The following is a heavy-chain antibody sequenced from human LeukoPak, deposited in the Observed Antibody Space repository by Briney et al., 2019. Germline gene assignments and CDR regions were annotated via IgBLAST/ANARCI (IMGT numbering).Heavy chain of an antibody. J-gene: IGHJ4*02. CDR3: ARVLGYDILTGYLYYFDY. CDR1: GFTFSSYA. CDR2: ISSSSSYI. Sequence: GGSLRLSCAASGFTFSSYAMSWVRQAPGKGLEWVSSISSSSSYIYYADSVKGRFTISRDNAKNSLYLQMNSLRAEDTAVYYCARVLGYDILTGYLYYFDYWGQGTLVTVSS. V-gene: IGHV3-21*01. D-gene: IGHD3-9*01.